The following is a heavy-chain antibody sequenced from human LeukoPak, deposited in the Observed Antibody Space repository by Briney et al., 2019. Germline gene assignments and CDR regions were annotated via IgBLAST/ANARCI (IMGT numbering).Heavy chain of an antibody. CDR3: ARDVGRSYDLDY. CDR2: ISAYNGNT. CDR1: GYSFTSYG. J-gene: IGHJ4*02. V-gene: IGHV1-18*01. D-gene: IGHD3-16*01. Sequence: ASVKVSCKASGYSFTSYGISWVRQAPGQGLEWMGWISAYNGNTDYAQSLQGRVTMTIDTSTSTVYMELRSLRSDDTAVYYCARDVGRSYDLDYWGQGTLVTVSS.